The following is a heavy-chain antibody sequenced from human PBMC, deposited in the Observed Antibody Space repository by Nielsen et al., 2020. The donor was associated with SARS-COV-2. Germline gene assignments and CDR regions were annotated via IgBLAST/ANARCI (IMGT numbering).Heavy chain of an antibody. J-gene: IGHJ4*02. D-gene: IGHD3-10*02. CDR3: GRGLGSSLDC. CDR1: GDSVPNKNTP. CDR2: AYYRSKWYL. V-gene: IGHV6-1*01. Sequence: SQTPAPPRAILGDSVPNKNTPRNWIRQSPSRGLEWQGRAYYRSKWYLEYALSVKSRITINPDTSMNQFSLQLNSVTVEDTAVYYCGRGLGSSLDCWGQGTLVTVSS.